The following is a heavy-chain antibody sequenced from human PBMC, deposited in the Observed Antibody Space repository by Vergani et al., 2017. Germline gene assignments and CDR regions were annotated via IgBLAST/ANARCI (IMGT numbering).Heavy chain of an antibody. V-gene: IGHV5-51*01. Sequence: EVQLVQSGAEVKKPGESLKISCKGSGYSFTSYWIGWVRQMPGKGLEWMVIIYPGDSDSRYSPSFQGQVTMSADKSISTAYLQWSILKASDTAMYYCASISDIVATTQFFDYWGQGTLVTVSS. CDR2: IYPGDSDS. J-gene: IGHJ4*02. CDR3: ASISDIVATTQFFDY. CDR1: GYSFTSYW. D-gene: IGHD5-12*01.